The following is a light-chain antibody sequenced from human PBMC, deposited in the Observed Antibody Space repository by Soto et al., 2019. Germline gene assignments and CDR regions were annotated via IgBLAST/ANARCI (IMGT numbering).Light chain of an antibody. CDR2: KAS. J-gene: IGKJ1*01. CDR3: QQYNSYS. Sequence: DIQMTQSPSTLSGSVGDRVTITCRASQTISSWLALYQQKPGKAPTLLIYKASTLKSGVPSRFSGSGSGTEFTLTISSLQPDDFATYYCQQYNSYSFGQGPKVDI. CDR1: QTISSW. V-gene: IGKV1-5*03.